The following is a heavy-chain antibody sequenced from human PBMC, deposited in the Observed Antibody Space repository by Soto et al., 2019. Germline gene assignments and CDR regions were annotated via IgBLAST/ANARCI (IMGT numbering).Heavy chain of an antibody. Sequence: QMKLVESGGGVVQPWRSLRLSCVASGFNFTSSSMHWVRQAPGKGLEWVAYVSIDGNTKYYADSVKGRFTVSRDNSKNTVFLQINSLRPEDTALYYCASDPLHCNSVLCRMNGMHVWGQGTTVTVSS. CDR1: GFNFTSSS. CDR3: ASDPLHCNSVLCRMNGMHV. CDR2: VSIDGNTK. D-gene: IGHD2-2*01. V-gene: IGHV3-30*01. J-gene: IGHJ6*02.